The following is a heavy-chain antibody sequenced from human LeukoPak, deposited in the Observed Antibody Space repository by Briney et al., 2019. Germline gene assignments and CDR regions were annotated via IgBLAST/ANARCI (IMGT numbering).Heavy chain of an antibody. CDR1: GFTFSSYV. V-gene: IGHV3-23*01. Sequence: PGGSLRLSCAASGFTFSSYVMNWVRQAPGKGLKWVSGFRGSGVATFYADSVKGRFTISRDNAKNTLNLQMNSLRAEDTAVYYCARDLGQYYDTSDNWFDPWGQGTLVTVSS. CDR2: FRGSGVAT. D-gene: IGHD3-22*01. CDR3: ARDLGQYYDTSDNWFDP. J-gene: IGHJ5*02.